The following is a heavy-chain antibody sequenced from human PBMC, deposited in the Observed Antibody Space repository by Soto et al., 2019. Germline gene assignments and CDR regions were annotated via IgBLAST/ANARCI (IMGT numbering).Heavy chain of an antibody. V-gene: IGHV4-4*07. CDR3: ARDYYASSGYAFDY. CDR2: IYTSGST. CDR1: GGSISSYY. D-gene: IGHD3-22*01. J-gene: IGHJ4*02. Sequence: SETLSLTCTVSGGSISSYYWSWIRQPAGKGLEWIGRIYTSGSTNYNPSLKSRVTMSVDTSKNQFSLKLSSVTAADTAVFYCARDYYASSGYAFDYWGQGTLVTVSS.